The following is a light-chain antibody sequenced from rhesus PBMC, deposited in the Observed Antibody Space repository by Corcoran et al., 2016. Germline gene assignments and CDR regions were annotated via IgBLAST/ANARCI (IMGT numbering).Light chain of an antibody. CDR3: MQALEFPWT. CDR1: QSLLDREDGNTY. J-gene: IGKJ1*01. CDR2: GVS. V-gene: IGKV2-104*02. Sequence: DIVMTQTPLSLPVTPGEPVSIPCRSSQSLLDREDGNTYLDWYLQKPGQSPQLLIFGVSNRASGVPDRFSGGGSDADFTLKISRLGAEGVGVYYCMQALEFPWTFGQGAKVEIK.